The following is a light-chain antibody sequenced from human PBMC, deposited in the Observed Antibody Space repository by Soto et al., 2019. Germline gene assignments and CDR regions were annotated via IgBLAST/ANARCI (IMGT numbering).Light chain of an antibody. CDR3: CSSGGSPTYV. J-gene: IGLJ1*01. Sequence: QSVLTQPASVSGSPGQSITISCTGTSSNVGSYKLVSWYQQHPAKAPKLIEVNKRPSGVSNRFSGSKSGNTASLTISGLKVEDEADYYCCSSGGSPTYVFGTGTKVTVL. V-gene: IGLV2-23*02. CDR2: EVN. CDR1: SSNVGSYKL.